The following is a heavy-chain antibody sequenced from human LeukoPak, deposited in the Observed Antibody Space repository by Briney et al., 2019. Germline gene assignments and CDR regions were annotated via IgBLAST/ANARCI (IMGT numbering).Heavy chain of an antibody. CDR3: ARGDTAMVPIDY. CDR1: GGSISSYY. Sequence: KPSETLSLTCTVSGGSISSYYWSWIRQPPGKGLEWIGYIYYSGSTNYNPSLKSRVTISVDTSKNQFSLKLSSVTAADTAVYYCARGDTAMVPIDYWGQGTLVTVSS. V-gene: IGHV4-59*08. J-gene: IGHJ4*02. CDR2: IYYSGST. D-gene: IGHD5-18*01.